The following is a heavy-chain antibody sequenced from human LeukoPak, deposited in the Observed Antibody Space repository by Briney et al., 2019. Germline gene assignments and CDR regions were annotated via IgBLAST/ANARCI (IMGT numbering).Heavy chain of an antibody. CDR3: ARGESSGYDY. CDR2: IYTSGST. V-gene: IGHV4-61*02. J-gene: IGHJ4*02. D-gene: IGHD3-22*01. CDR1: GGSISSGSYY. Sequence: SETLSLTCTVSGGSISSGSYYWSWIRQPAGKGLEWIGRIYTSGSTNYNPSLKSRVTISVDTSKNQFSLKLSSVTAADTAVYYCARGESSGYDYWGQGTLVTVSS.